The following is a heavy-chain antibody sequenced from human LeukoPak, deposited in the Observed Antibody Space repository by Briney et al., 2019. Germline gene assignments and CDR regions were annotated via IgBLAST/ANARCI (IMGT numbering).Heavy chain of an antibody. CDR3: ARAAYSSTWYSRYFDL. Sequence: PGGSLRLSCAASGFTFSNSWMSWVRQAPGKGLEWVAHIQQGGFEKYYVDSVKGRFTISRENAKNSLYLQMNSLRAGDTAVYYCARAAYSSTWYSRYFDLWGRGTLVTVSS. D-gene: IGHD6-13*01. V-gene: IGHV3-7*01. J-gene: IGHJ2*01. CDR1: GFTFSNSW. CDR2: IQQGGFEK.